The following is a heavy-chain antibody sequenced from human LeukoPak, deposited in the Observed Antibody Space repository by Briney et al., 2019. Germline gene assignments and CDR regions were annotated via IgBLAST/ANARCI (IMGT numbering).Heavy chain of an antibody. CDR3: AKLAKYFYGSETYYFFEH. CDR1: GFTFSSYS. D-gene: IGHD3-10*01. V-gene: IGHV3-21*01. Sequence: GGSLRLSCAASGFTFSSYSMNWVRQAPGKGLEWVSSISSSSSYIYYADSVKGRFTISRDNAKNSLYLQMNSLRAEDTAVYYCAKLAKYFYGSETYYFFEHWGQGTPVTASS. J-gene: IGHJ4*02. CDR2: ISSSSSYI.